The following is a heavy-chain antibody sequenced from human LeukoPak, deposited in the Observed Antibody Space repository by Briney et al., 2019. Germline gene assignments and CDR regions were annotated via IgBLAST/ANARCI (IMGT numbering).Heavy chain of an antibody. J-gene: IGHJ3*02. D-gene: IGHD3-22*01. CDR1: GFTFSSYG. CDR3: ARDRSPDSSPITFHAFDI. V-gene: IGHV3-30*03. CDR2: ISYDGSNK. Sequence: GRSLRLSCAASGFTFSSYGMHWVRQAPGKGLEWVAVISYDGSNKYYADSVKGRFTISRDNSKNTLYLQMNSLRAEDTAVYYCARDRSPDSSPITFHAFDIWGQGTMVTVSS.